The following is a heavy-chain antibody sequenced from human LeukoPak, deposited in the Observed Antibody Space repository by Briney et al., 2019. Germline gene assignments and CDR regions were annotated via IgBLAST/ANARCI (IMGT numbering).Heavy chain of an antibody. CDR3: ARSWWLRPFDY. J-gene: IGHJ4*02. CDR2: INHSGST. Sequence: SETLSLTCAVYGGSFSGYYWSWIRQPPGKGLEWIGEINHSGSTNYNPSLKSRVTISVDTSKNQFSLKLSSVTAADTAVYYCARSWWLRPFDYWGQGTLVTVSS. CDR1: GGSFSGYY. D-gene: IGHD5-12*01. V-gene: IGHV4-34*01.